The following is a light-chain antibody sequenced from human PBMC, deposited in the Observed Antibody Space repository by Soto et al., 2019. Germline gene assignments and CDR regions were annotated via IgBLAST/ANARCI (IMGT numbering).Light chain of an antibody. CDR2: DVS. CDR1: SSDVGGYNF. CDR3: CSYAGSYTV. V-gene: IGLV2-11*01. J-gene: IGLJ2*01. Sequence: QSALTQPRSGSGSPGQSVTISCTGTSSDVGGYNFVSWYQQHPGKAPKLMIYDVSKRPSGVPDRFSGSKSGNTASLTISGLQAEDEADYYCCSYAGSYTVFGGGTKVTVL.